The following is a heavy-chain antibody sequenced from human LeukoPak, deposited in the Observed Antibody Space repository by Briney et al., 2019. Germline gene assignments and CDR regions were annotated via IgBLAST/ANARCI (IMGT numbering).Heavy chain of an antibody. CDR3: DRGYSGGYYHYYYYMDV. CDR1: GGSIISYY. V-gene: IGHV4-59*01. CDR2: IYYSGST. D-gene: IGHD1-26*01. Sequence: SETLSLTCTVSGGSIISYYWSWIRQPPGKGLEWIGYIYYSGSTNYNPSLKSRVTISVDTSKNQFSLKLSSVTAADTAVYYCDRGYSGGYYHYYYYMDVWGKGTTVTVSS. J-gene: IGHJ6*03.